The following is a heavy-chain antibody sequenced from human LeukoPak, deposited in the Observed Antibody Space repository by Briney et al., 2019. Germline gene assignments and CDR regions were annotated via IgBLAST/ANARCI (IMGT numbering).Heavy chain of an antibody. D-gene: IGHD3-10*01. CDR2: IYYSGST. V-gene: IGHV4-31*03. CDR3: ARDRNRLLWFGESPDAFDI. Sequence: SETLSLTCTVSGGSISSGGYYWSWIRQHPGKGLEWIGYIYYSGSTYYNPSLKSRVTISVDTSKNQFSLKLSSVTAADTAVYYCARDRNRLLWFGESPDAFDIWGQGTMVTVSS. CDR1: GGSISSGGYY. J-gene: IGHJ3*02.